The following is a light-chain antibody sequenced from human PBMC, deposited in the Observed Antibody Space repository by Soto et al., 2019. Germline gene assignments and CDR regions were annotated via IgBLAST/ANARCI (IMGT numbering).Light chain of an antibody. Sequence: IVMTQSPATLSVSPWGRATLSCRASQSISDTLAWYQQKPGQAPRLLIHGASTRATGFPARFSGSGSGTDFTLTISSLQSEDFAVYYCQQYNNWPWTFGQGTKVDNK. V-gene: IGKV3-15*01. J-gene: IGKJ1*01. CDR2: GAS. CDR3: QQYNNWPWT. CDR1: QSISDT.